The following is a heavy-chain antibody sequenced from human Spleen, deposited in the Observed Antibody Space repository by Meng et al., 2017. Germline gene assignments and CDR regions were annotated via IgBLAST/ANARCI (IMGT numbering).Heavy chain of an antibody. V-gene: IGHV3-7*01. Sequence: GESLKISCAGSGFTFSRYWMSWVRQAPGKGLEWVANIKQDGSEKYYVDSVKGRFTISRDNAKNSLYLQVNSLRAEDTAVYYCARIAVVNNEAFDIWGQGTMVTVSS. CDR1: GFTFSRYW. CDR3: ARIAVVNNEAFDI. D-gene: IGHD6-19*01. J-gene: IGHJ3*02. CDR2: IKQDGSEK.